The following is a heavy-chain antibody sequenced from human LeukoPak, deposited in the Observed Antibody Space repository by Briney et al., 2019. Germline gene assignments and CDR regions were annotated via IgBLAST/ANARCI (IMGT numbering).Heavy chain of an antibody. D-gene: IGHD3-10*01. Sequence: PGGSLRLSCAASGFTFSSYSMNWVRQAPGKGLEWVSSISSSSSYIYYADSVKGRFTISRDNAKNSLYLQMNSLRAEDTAVYYCARDMVRGVDYYGMDVWGQGTTVTVSS. CDR3: ARDMVRGVDYYGMDV. V-gene: IGHV3-21*01. CDR2: ISSSSSYI. J-gene: IGHJ6*02. CDR1: GFTFSSYS.